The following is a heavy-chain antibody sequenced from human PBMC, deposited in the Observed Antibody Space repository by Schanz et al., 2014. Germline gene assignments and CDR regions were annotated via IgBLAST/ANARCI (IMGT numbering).Heavy chain of an antibody. J-gene: IGHJ4*02. Sequence: EVQLLESGGALEQPGGSLRLSCAASGITFSDYAMSWVRQAPGKGLEWVSTIASGGSHTFYADSVTGRFTISGDNSKNTLFLQMNNLRSEDTAVYYCARTGYDPSLTHWGQGTLVTVSS. D-gene: IGHD5-12*01. V-gene: IGHV3-23*01. CDR1: GITFSDYA. CDR3: ARTGYDPSLTH. CDR2: IASGGSHT.